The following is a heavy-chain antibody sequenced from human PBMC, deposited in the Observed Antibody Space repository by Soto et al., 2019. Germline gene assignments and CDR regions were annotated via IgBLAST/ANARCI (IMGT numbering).Heavy chain of an antibody. CDR2: ISGSGGST. CDR3: SKGSEYYFWSSWHHYYYYMDI. Sequence: GGSLRLSCAASGFTFSSDAMSWVRQAPGKGLEWVSAISGSGGSTYYADSVKGRFTISRDNSKNTLYLQMNSLRAEDTAVYYCSKGSEYYFWSSWHHYYYYMDIWGKGTTVTVSS. D-gene: IGHD3-3*01. CDR1: GFTFSSDA. V-gene: IGHV3-23*01. J-gene: IGHJ6*03.